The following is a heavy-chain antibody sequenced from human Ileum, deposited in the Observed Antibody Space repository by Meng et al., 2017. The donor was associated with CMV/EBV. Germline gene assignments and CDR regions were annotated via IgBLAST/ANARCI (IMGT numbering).Heavy chain of an antibody. CDR2: IYYSGST. V-gene: IGHV4-59*01. CDR3: ARGGDFWSGYGFDY. Sequence: SETLSLTCTVSGGSISSYYWSWIRQPPGKGLEWIGYIYYSGSTNYNPSLKSRVNISVDTSKNQFSLKLSSVTAADTAVYYCARGGDFWSGYGFDYWGQGTLVTVSS. CDR1: GGSISSYY. J-gene: IGHJ4*02. D-gene: IGHD3-3*01.